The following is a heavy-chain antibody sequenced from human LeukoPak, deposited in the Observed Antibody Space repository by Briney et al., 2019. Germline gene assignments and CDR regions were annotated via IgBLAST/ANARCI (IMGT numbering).Heavy chain of an antibody. J-gene: IGHJ6*03. CDR1: GGSISSYY. V-gene: IGHV4-59*01. D-gene: IGHD5-18*01. CDR2: IYYSGGT. CDR3: ARTTEGGYTYDYFYYYYMDV. Sequence: SETLSLTCTVSGGSISSYYRSWIRQPPGKGLEWIGYIYYSGGTNYNPSLKSRVTISVDTSKNQFSLKLRSVTAADTAVYYCARTTEGGYTYDYFYYYYMDVWGKGATVTISS.